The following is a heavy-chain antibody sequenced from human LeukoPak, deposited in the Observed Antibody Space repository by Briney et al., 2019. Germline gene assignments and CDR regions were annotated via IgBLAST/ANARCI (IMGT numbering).Heavy chain of an antibody. Sequence: SETLSLTCSVSGGSISSSSYYWGCIRQPPGKGLEWIGSSYHSGSTYYNPSLKSRVTISVDTSKNQSSLKLSSVTAADTAVYYCARPLTLGYCSGGSCPVNMDVWGKGTTVTISS. CDR1: GGSISSSSYY. CDR3: ARPLTLGYCSGGSCPVNMDV. CDR2: SYHSGST. D-gene: IGHD2-15*01. V-gene: IGHV4-39*01. J-gene: IGHJ6*03.